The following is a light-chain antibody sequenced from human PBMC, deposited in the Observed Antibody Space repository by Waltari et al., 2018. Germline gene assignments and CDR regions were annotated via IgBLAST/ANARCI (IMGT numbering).Light chain of an antibody. CDR1: QPISKF. Sequence: DIQMTQSPSSLSASVGDRVTIACRASQPISKFLNWYQQKPGKAPELLIFAASSLHGGVPSRFSASGSGTDFTLTIDSLQPEDFATYHCQQSSTASWTFGQVTKVEIK. CDR2: AAS. V-gene: IGKV1-39*01. CDR3: QQSSTASWT. J-gene: IGKJ1*01.